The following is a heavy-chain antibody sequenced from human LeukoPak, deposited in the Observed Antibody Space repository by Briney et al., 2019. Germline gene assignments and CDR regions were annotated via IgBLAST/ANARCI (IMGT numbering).Heavy chain of an antibody. Sequence: GGSLRLSCAASGFTFSSYGMHWVRQAPGKGLEWVAVISYDGSNKYYADSVKGRFTISRDNSKNTLYLQMNSLRAEDTAVYYCARDREQQLYYYYYYMDVWGKGTTVTVSS. J-gene: IGHJ6*03. CDR2: ISYDGSNK. D-gene: IGHD6-13*01. CDR1: GFTFSSYG. CDR3: ARDREQQLYYYYYYMDV. V-gene: IGHV3-30*03.